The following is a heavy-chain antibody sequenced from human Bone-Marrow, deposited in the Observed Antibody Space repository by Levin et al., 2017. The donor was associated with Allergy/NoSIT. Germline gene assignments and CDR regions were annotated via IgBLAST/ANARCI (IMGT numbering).Heavy chain of an antibody. J-gene: IGHJ2*01. Sequence: GESLKISCAASGFTFSSYWMSWVRQAPGKGLEWVANIKEDGSEKYYVDSVKGRFTISRDNAKNSLDLQMNSLRVEDTAVYYCARDTYSGWPGYFDLWGRGTLVTVSS. CDR3: ARDTYSGWPGYFDL. CDR1: GFTFSSYW. V-gene: IGHV3-7*01. CDR2: IKEDGSEK. D-gene: IGHD6-19*01.